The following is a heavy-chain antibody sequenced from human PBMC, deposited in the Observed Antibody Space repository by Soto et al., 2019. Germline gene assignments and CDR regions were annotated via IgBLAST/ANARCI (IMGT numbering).Heavy chain of an antibody. Sequence: QVQLVESGGGVVQPGRSLRLSCAASGFTFSSYGMHWVRQAPGKGLEWVAVISYDGSNKYYADSVKGRFTISRDNSKNTLYLQMNSLRAEDTAVYYCAKDTPAYYDFWSGYPGGMDVWGQGTTVTVSS. V-gene: IGHV3-30*18. D-gene: IGHD3-3*01. J-gene: IGHJ6*02. CDR3: AKDTPAYYDFWSGYPGGMDV. CDR1: GFTFSSYG. CDR2: ISYDGSNK.